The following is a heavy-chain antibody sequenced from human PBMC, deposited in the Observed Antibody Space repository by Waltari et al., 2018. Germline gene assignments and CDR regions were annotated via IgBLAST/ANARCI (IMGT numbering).Heavy chain of an antibody. Sequence: QVQLVQSGAELKQPGASVKVSCKVSGYTLPDLSIHSVRQAPGKWLEWMGGFDTEDGETIYAQKFQGRVTMTEDTSTDTAYMELSSLRSEDTAVYYCATKGSSWYFDYWGQGTLVTVSS. CDR2: FDTEDGET. J-gene: IGHJ4*02. D-gene: IGHD6-13*01. CDR3: ATKGSSWYFDY. CDR1: GYTLPDLS. V-gene: IGHV1-24*01.